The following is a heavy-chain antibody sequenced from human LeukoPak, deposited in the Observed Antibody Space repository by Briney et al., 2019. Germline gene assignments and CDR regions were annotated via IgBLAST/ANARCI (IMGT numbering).Heavy chain of an antibody. D-gene: IGHD3-22*01. CDR1: GFTFSDYY. J-gene: IGHJ4*02. V-gene: IGHV3-11*04. Sequence: PGGSLRLSCAASGFTFSDYYMSWIRQAPGKGLEWVSYISSSGSTIYYADSGKGRFTISRDNAKNSLYLQMNSLRAEDTAVYYCARDRAYYYDSSGYYYEAYDYWGQGTLVTVSS. CDR2: ISSSGSTI. CDR3: ARDRAYYYDSSGYYYEAYDY.